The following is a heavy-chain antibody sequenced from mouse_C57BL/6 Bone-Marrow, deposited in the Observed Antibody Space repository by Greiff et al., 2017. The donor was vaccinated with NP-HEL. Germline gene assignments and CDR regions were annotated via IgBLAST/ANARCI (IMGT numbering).Heavy chain of an antibody. CDR2: ISNLAYSI. CDR1: GFTFSDYG. D-gene: IGHD1-1*01. V-gene: IGHV5-15*01. Sequence: EVMLVESGGGLVQPGGSLKLSCAASGFTFSDYGMAWVRQAPRKGPEWVAFISNLAYSIYYADTVTGPFTISRENAKNTLYLEMSSLRSEDTAMYYCARSYGSSGWFAYWGQGTLVTVSA. CDR3: ARSYGSSGWFAY. J-gene: IGHJ3*01.